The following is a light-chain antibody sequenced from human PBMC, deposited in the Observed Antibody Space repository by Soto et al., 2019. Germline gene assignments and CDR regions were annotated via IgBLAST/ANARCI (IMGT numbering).Light chain of an antibody. Sequence: ESVVTRSTVTLCWCRGVKATLSCRASQSVSSYLAWYQQKPGQAPRLLIYDASNRATGIPARFSGSGSGTDFTLTISSLEPEDFAVYYCQQRSNWPRGTFGQGTKVDIK. J-gene: IGKJ1*01. V-gene: IGKV3-11*01. CDR1: QSVSSY. CDR3: QQRSNWPRGT. CDR2: DAS.